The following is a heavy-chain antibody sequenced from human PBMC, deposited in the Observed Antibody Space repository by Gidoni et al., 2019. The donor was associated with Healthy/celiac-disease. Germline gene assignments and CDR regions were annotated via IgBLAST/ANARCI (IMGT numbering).Heavy chain of an antibody. D-gene: IGHD6-19*01. CDR1: GFNFSSYA. CDR3: AKVRYSSGWSVFDL. Sequence: EVPQLASGGGLVQPGGSLRLSCAASGFNFSSYAMSWVRQAPGKGLGWVSAISGSGGSTYYADSVKGRFTISRDNSKNTLYLQMNSLRAEDTAVYYCAKVRYSSGWSVFDLWGRGTLVTVSS. J-gene: IGHJ2*01. V-gene: IGHV3-23*01. CDR2: ISGSGGST.